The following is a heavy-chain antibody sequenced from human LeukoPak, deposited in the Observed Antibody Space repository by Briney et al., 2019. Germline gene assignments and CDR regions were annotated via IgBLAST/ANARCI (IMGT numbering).Heavy chain of an antibody. CDR1: GFTFDDYA. V-gene: IGHV3-9*01. CDR2: ISWNSGSI. D-gene: IGHD2-21*02. J-gene: IGHJ3*02. Sequence: PGRSLRLSCSASGFTFDDYAMHWVRQAPGKGLEWVSGISWNSGSIGYADSVKGRFAISRDNAKNSLYLQMNSLRAEDTALYYCAKAHIVVVTASAFDIWGQGTMVTVSS. CDR3: AKAHIVVVTASAFDI.